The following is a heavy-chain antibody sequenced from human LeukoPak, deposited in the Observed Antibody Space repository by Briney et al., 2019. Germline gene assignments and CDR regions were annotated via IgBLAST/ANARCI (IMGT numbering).Heavy chain of an antibody. Sequence: ASVKVSCKASGYTFTGYYMHWVRQAPGQGLVWMGWINPNSDGTNYAQKFQGRVTMTRDTSISTAYMELSRLRSDDTAVYYCARVRSSSWYEAYYFDYWGQGTLVTVSS. CDR1: GYTFTGYY. CDR3: ARVRSSSWYEAYYFDY. CDR2: INPNSDGT. J-gene: IGHJ4*02. D-gene: IGHD6-13*01. V-gene: IGHV1-2*02.